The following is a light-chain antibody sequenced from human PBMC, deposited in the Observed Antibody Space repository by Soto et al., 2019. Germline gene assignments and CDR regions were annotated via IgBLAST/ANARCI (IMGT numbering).Light chain of an antibody. J-gene: IGKJ4*01. CDR1: QDIANY. CDR3: QQVNSYPLT. CDR2: ATS. Sequence: IQLTQSPSFLSASVGDRVTITRRASQDIANYLAWYQQKPGKAPKFLIYATSTFQSGVPSRFSGGGSGTEFTLTISSLQPEDFATYYCQQVNSYPLTFGGGTKVDIK. V-gene: IGKV1-9*01.